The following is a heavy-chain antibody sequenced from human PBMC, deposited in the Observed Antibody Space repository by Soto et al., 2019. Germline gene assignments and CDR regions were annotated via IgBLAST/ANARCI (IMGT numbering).Heavy chain of an antibody. D-gene: IGHD1-26*01. V-gene: IGHV6-1*01. J-gene: IGHJ5*02. Sequence: KQSQTLSLTCAISGDSVSSNSAAWNWIRQSPSRGLEWLGRTYYRPKWYNDYAVSVKSRITINPDTSKNQFSRQLNSLTPEDTAVYSCARHIVGATNWFDPGGQGPLVTVSS. CDR1: GDSVSSNSAA. CDR2: TYYRPKWYN. CDR3: ARHIVGATNWFDP.